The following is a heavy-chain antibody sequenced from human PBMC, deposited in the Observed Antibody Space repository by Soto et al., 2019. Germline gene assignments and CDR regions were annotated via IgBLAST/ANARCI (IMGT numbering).Heavy chain of an antibody. CDR2: IYYSGST. V-gene: IGHV4-59*01. CDR3: ARDSYYDSSGYFDY. J-gene: IGHJ4*02. Sequence: PSETLCLTCTVSGGSISSYYWSWIRQPPGKGLEWIGYIYYSGSTNYNPSLKSRVTISVDTSKNQFSLKLSSVTAADTAVYYCARDSYYDSSGYFDYWGQGTLVTVSS. D-gene: IGHD3-22*01. CDR1: GGSISSYY.